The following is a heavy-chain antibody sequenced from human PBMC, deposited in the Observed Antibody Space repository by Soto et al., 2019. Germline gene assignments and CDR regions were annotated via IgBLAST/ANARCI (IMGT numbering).Heavy chain of an antibody. D-gene: IGHD6-19*01. Sequence: GGSLNLSCATLCFSFVNPFLNWVRQAPGKGLEWVGRIKSKTDGGTTDYAAPVKGRFTISRDDSKNTLYLQMNSLKTEDTAVYYCTTEVAVAGTVSDYWGQGT. CDR2: IKSKTDGGTT. V-gene: IGHV3-15*07. J-gene: IGHJ4*02. CDR1: CFSFVNPF. CDR3: TTEVAVAGTVSDY.